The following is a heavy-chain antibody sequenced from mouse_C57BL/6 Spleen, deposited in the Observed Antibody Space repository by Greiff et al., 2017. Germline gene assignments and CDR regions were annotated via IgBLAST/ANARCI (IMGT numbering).Heavy chain of an antibody. CDR2: IDPETGGT. CDR1: GYTFTDYE. Sequence: VQLVESGAELVRPGASVTLSCKASGYTFTDYEMHWVKQTPVHGLEWIGAIDPETGGTAYNQKFKGKAILTADKSSSTAYMELRSLTSEDSAVYYCTRYRLLFDYWGQGTTLTVSS. V-gene: IGHV1-15*01. J-gene: IGHJ2*01. CDR3: TRYRLLFDY.